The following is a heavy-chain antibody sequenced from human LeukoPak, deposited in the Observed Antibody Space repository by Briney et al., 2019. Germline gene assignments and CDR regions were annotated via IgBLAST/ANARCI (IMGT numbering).Heavy chain of an antibody. Sequence: GGSLRLSCAASGFSVSSNYMSWVRQAPGKGLEWVSVIYSGGSTYYADSVKGRFTISRGNSKNTLYLQMNSLRAEDTAVYYCARLSPPSGSSWFFDYWGQGTLVTVSS. J-gene: IGHJ4*02. CDR1: GFSVSSNY. V-gene: IGHV3-53*01. CDR3: ARLSPPSGSSWFFDY. D-gene: IGHD6-13*01. CDR2: IYSGGST.